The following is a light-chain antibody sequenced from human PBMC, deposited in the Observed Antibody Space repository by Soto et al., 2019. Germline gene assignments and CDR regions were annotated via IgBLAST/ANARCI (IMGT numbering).Light chain of an antibody. CDR3: NSQTSSGIRV. Sequence: QSALTQPASVSGSPGQSITISCTGTSSDVGSYNYVSWYQQHPGKAPKLMIYEVSDRPSGISSRFSGSKYGYTASLTISGLQDEDEADYYCNSQTSSGIRVFGTGTKVTV. V-gene: IGLV2-14*01. CDR2: EVS. J-gene: IGLJ1*01. CDR1: SSDVGSYNY.